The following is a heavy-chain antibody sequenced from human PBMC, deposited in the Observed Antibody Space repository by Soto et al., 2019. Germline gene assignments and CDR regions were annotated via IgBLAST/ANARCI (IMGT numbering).Heavy chain of an antibody. CDR3: ARTYGGYYDY. Sequence: SETLSLTCTVSGGSLSTYNWGWIRQPPVKGLEWIGYIDYSGSTNYNPSLKSRVTISVDMSKNQFSLKLRSVTAADTAVYYCARTYGGYYDYWGQGTLVTVSS. V-gene: IGHV4-59*01. CDR2: IDYSGST. D-gene: IGHD2-8*01. CDR1: GGSLSTYN. J-gene: IGHJ4*02.